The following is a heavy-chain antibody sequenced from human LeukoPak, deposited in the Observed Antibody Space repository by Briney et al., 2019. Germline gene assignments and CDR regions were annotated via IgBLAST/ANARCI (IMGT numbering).Heavy chain of an antibody. V-gene: IGHV1-2*02. D-gene: IGHD2-2*01. Sequence: ASVKVSCKASGYTFTGYYMHWVRQAPGQGLEWMGWINPNSGGTNYAQKFQGRVTMTRDTSISTAYMELSRLRSGDTAVYYCARDGVGIVVVPAEDWFDPWGQGTLVTVSS. CDR2: INPNSGGT. CDR3: ARDGVGIVVVPAEDWFDP. CDR1: GYTFTGYY. J-gene: IGHJ5*02.